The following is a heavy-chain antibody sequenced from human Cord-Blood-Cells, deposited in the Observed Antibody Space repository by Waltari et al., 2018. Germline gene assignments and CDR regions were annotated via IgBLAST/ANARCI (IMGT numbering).Heavy chain of an antibody. CDR2: IYYSGST. CDR1: GGSISSHY. CDR3: ARGSGYVDY. Sequence: QVQLQESGPGLVKPSETLSLTCTVSGGSISSHYWSWIWQPPGKGLEWIGYIYYSGSTNYNPSLKSRVTISVDTSKNQFSLKLSSVTAADTAVYYCARGSGYVDYWGQGTLVTVSS. V-gene: IGHV4-59*11. J-gene: IGHJ4*02. D-gene: IGHD1-26*01.